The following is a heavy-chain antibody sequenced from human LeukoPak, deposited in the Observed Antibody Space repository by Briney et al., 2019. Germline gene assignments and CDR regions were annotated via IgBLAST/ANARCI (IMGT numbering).Heavy chain of an antibody. V-gene: IGHV3-21*01. CDR2: ISSSRSYI. Sequence: GGSLRLSCAASGFTFSRYSMNWVRQAPGKGLEWVSSISSSRSYIFYADSVKGRFTISRDNAKNSLYLQMNSLRAEDTAVYYCARDWGGYRDYWCQGTMVIVAS. CDR3: ARDWGGYRDY. D-gene: IGHD7-27*01. CDR1: GFTFSRYS. J-gene: IGHJ4*02.